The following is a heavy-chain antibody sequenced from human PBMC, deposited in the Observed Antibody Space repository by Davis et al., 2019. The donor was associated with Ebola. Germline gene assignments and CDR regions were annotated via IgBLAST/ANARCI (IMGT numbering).Heavy chain of an antibody. CDR1: GGTFSSYT. CDR2: IIPILGIA. CDR3: ATTIEYSSSYPDY. Sequence: SVKVSCKASGGTFSSYTISWVRQAPGQGLEWMGRIIPILGIANYAQKFQGRVTITADKSTSTAYMELSSLRSEDTAVYYCATTIEYSSSYPDYWGQGTLVTVSS. V-gene: IGHV1-69*02. D-gene: IGHD6-6*01. J-gene: IGHJ4*02.